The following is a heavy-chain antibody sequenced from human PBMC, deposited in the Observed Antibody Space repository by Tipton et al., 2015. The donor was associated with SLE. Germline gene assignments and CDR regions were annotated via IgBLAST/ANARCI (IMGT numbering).Heavy chain of an antibody. CDR3: ARQVTNRWHVVWYDP. J-gene: IGHJ5*02. Sequence: TLSLTCSISGSSITSSSHYWGWIRQPPGKGLEWIGSIFYSGSSYYNPSLKSRVTIYVDTSKNQFSLKLSSVTAADTAVYYCARQVTNRWHVVWYDPWGQGTLVTVSS. CDR2: IFYSGSS. V-gene: IGHV4-39*01. CDR1: GSSITSSSHY. D-gene: IGHD2-15*01.